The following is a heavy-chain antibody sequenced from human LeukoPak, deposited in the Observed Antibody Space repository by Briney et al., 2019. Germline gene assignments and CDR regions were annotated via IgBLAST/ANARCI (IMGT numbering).Heavy chain of an antibody. CDR3: ARGSANRYHLYIDF. CDR2: IKQDGSEK. V-gene: IGHV3-7*01. Sequence: GGSLRLSCAASGFTFSSYWMSWVRQAPGKGREWVASIKQDGSEKYYVDSVEGRFTISRDNSKNSLYLQMSSLRAEDTAVYICARGSANRYHLYIDFWGQGTLVTVSS. CDR1: GFTFSSYW. J-gene: IGHJ4*02. D-gene: IGHD3-16*02.